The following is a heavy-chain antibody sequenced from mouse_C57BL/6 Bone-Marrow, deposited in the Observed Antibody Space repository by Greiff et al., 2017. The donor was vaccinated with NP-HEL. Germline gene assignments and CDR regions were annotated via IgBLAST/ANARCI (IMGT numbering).Heavy chain of an antibody. D-gene: IGHD4-1*01. J-gene: IGHJ4*01. Sequence: EVKLVESGGDLVKPGGSLKLSCAASGFTFSSYGMSWVRQTPDKRLEWVATISSGGSYTYYPDSVKGRFTISRDNAKNTLYLQMSSLKSEDTAMYYCARQTGPMDYWGQGTSVTVSS. CDR2: ISSGGSYT. CDR3: ARQTGPMDY. CDR1: GFTFSSYG. V-gene: IGHV5-6*01.